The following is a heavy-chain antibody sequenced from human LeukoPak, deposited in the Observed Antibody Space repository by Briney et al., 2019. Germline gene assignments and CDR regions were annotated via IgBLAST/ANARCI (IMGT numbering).Heavy chain of an antibody. CDR1: GFTFSNYW. Sequence: GGSLRLSCEAPGFTFSNYWMHWVRQAPGKGLVWVSRINSDGSSSSYADSVRGRFTISRDNAKNTLYLQMNSLRAEDTAVYYCAPNWFDPWGQGTLVTVSS. V-gene: IGHV3-74*01. CDR2: INSDGSSS. J-gene: IGHJ5*02. CDR3: APNWFDP.